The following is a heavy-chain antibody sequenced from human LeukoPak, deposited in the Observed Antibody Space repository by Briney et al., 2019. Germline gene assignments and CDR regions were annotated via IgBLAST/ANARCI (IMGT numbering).Heavy chain of an antibody. CDR3: ARRGTTVTTLNWFDP. J-gene: IGHJ5*02. V-gene: IGHV4-30-4*08. CDR2: IYYSGST. Sequence: SETLSLTCTVSGGSIGSSSYYWGRIRQPPGKGLEWIGYIYYSGSTYYNPSLKSRVTISVDTSKNQFSLKLSSVTAADTAVYYCARRGTTVTTLNWFDPWGQGTLVTVSS. D-gene: IGHD4-17*01. CDR1: GGSIGSSSYY.